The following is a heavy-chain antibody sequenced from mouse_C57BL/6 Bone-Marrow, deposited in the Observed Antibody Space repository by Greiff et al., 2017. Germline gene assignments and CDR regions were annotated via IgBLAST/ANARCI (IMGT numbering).Heavy chain of an antibody. CDR2: IYPGDGDT. J-gene: IGHJ4*01. CDR1: GYAFSSSW. Sequence: QVQLQQSGPELVKPGASVKISCKASGYAFSSSWMNWVKQRPGKGLEWIGRIYPGDGDTNYNGKFKGKATLTADKSSSTAYMQLSSLTSEDSAVYFCERGDSNYYAMDDWGQGTSVTVSS. D-gene: IGHD2-5*01. CDR3: ERGDSNYYAMDD. V-gene: IGHV1-82*01.